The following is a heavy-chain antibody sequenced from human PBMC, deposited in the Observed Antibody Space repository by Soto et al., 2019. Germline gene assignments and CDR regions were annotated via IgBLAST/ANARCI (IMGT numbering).Heavy chain of an antibody. J-gene: IGHJ4*02. D-gene: IGHD5-12*01. CDR2: ISSNGGST. V-gene: IGHV3-64D*06. Sequence: EVQLVESGGGLVQPGGSLRLSCSASGFTFSSYAMHWVRQAPGKGLEYVSAISSNGGSTYYADSVKGRFTISRDNSKNTLYLQMSSLRAEDTAVYYCVRATIRGYFDYWGQGTLVTVSS. CDR1: GFTFSSYA. CDR3: VRATIRGYFDY.